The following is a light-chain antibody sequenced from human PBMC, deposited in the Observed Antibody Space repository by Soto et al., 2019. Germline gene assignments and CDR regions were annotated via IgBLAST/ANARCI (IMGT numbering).Light chain of an antibody. CDR2: AAS. CDR3: QQSYKILT. Sequence: DIPLTQSPASLSASVGDRVTITCRASDNIGSNLNWYQHQTGTAPKLLIYAASSLQGGVPSRFSRSGYGTKFTLTISDLQTEDFATYYCQQSYKILTFGGGTWVDI. CDR1: DNIGSN. J-gene: IGKJ4*01. V-gene: IGKV1-39*01.